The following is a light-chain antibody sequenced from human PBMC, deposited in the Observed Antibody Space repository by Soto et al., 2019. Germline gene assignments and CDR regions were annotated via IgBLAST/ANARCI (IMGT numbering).Light chain of an antibody. CDR1: SSNIGRYA. V-gene: IGLV1-44*01. CDR3: AVWDDSLNGRV. J-gene: IGLJ3*02. CDR2: NNY. Sequence: QSVLTQPTSVSGTPGQRVTISCSGSSSNIGRYAVNWYQQLPGTAPKLLMYNNYQRPSGVPDRFSGSKSGTSASLAISGLQSEDEADYYCAVWDDSLNGRVFGGGTKLTVL.